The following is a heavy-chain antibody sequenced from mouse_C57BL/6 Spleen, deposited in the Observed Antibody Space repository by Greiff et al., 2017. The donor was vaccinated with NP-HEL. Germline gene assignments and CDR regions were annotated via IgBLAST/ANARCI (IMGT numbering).Heavy chain of an antibody. D-gene: IGHD3-2*02. J-gene: IGHJ1*03. CDR2: SRNKANDYTT. Sequence: EVQLVESGGGLVQSGRSLRLSCATSGFTFSDFYMEWVRQAPGKGLEWIAASRNKANDYTTEYSASVKGRFIVSRDTSQSILYLQMNALRAEDTAIYYCARDAMSGYHWYFEVWGTGTTVTVSS. CDR3: ARDAMSGYHWYFEV. CDR1: GFTFSDFY. V-gene: IGHV7-1*01.